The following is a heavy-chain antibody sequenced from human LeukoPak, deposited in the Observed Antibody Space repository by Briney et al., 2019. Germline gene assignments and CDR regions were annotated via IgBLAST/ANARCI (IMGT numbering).Heavy chain of an antibody. CDR2: ISGSGGST. J-gene: IGHJ6*02. Sequence: GGSLRLSCAASGFTFSSYAMSWVRQAPGKGLEWVSAISGSGGSTYYADSVKGRFTISRDNSKNTLYLQMNSLRAEDTAVFYCAKGTVRVYYYGMDVWGQGTTVTVSS. D-gene: IGHD4-17*01. V-gene: IGHV3-23*01. CDR3: AKGTVRVYYYGMDV. CDR1: GFTFSSYA.